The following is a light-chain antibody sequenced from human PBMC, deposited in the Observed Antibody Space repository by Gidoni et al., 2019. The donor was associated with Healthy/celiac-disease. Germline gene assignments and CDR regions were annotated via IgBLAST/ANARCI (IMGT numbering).Light chain of an antibody. J-gene: IGLJ1*01. Sequence: QSALTQPASVSGSPGPSITISCTGTSSDVGSYNLVSWYQQHPGKAPKLMIYEGRKRPSGVSNRFSGSKSGNTASLTISGLQAEDEADYYCCSYAGSYVFGTGTKVTVL. CDR2: EGR. CDR3: CSYAGSYV. CDR1: SSDVGSYNL. V-gene: IGLV2-23*01.